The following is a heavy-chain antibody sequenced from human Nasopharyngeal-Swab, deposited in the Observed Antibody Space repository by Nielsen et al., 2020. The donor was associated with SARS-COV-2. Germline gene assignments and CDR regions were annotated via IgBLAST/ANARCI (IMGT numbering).Heavy chain of an antibody. J-gene: IGHJ6*02. CDR2: ISAYNGNT. D-gene: IGHD3-3*01. CDR1: GYTFTSYG. CDR3: ARDPGGEWLYYYYDMDV. V-gene: IGHV1-18*01. Sequence: ASVKVSCKASGYTFTSYGISWVRQAPGQGLEWMGWISAYNGNTNYAQKLQGRVTMTTDTSTSTAYMELRSLRSDDTAVYYCARDPGGEWLYYYYDMDVWGQGTTVTVSS.